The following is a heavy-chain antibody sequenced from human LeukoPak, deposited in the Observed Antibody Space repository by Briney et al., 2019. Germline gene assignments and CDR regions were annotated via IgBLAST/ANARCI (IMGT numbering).Heavy chain of an antibody. Sequence: GGSLRLSCTASGLSLNSYAISWVRQVPGKGLEWVANIKTDGSQIYYVDSVKGRFTISRDNAKNSLYLQMNSLRAEDAAVYYCARRAGAYSHPYDYWGQGTLVTVSS. CDR2: IKTDGSQI. CDR3: ARRAGAYSHPYDY. V-gene: IGHV3-7*03. CDR1: GLSLNSYA. D-gene: IGHD4/OR15-4a*01. J-gene: IGHJ4*02.